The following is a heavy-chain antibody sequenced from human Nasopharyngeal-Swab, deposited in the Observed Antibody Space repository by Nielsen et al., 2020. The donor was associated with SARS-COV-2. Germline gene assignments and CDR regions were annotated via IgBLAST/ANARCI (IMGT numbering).Heavy chain of an antibody. V-gene: IGHV3-21*06. Sequence: GESLKISCAASGFTFSSYSMNWVRQAPGKGLEWVSSVSSSGSYISYADSLKGRFTISRDNVKNTLYLQMNSPRDEDTAVYYCARGPGYSGYHYWGQGTLVTVSS. CDR1: GFTFSSYS. CDR3: ARGPGYSGYHY. J-gene: IGHJ4*02. D-gene: IGHD5-12*01. CDR2: VSSSGSYI.